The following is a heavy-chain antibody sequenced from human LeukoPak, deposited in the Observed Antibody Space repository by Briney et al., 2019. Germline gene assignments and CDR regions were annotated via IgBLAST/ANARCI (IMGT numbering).Heavy chain of an antibody. J-gene: IGHJ4*02. V-gene: IGHV4-31*03. CDR3: ARGVVYALFDY. CDR2: IYYSGST. D-gene: IGHD2-8*02. CDR1: GGFISSGGYY. Sequence: PSETLSLTCTVYGGFISSGGYYWNWIRQHPGKGLEWIGYIYYSGSTYYNPSLKSRVTISVDTSKNQFSLKLSSVTAADTAVYYCARGVVYALFDYWGQGTLVTVSS.